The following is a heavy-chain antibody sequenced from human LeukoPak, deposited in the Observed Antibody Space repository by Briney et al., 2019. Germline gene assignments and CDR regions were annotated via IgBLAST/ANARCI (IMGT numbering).Heavy chain of an antibody. V-gene: IGHV1-2*02. CDR2: IHPKSGAT. J-gene: IGHJ4*02. CDR1: GYTFTDYY. Sequence: GASVKVSCKASGYTFTDYYMHWVRQAPGQGLEWMGWIHPKSGATNYAQKFQGRVSMTRDTSISTAYMELSSLRSDDTAVFYCARVIISTTASWGQGTLVTVSS. CDR3: ARVIISTTAS. D-gene: IGHD1-1*01.